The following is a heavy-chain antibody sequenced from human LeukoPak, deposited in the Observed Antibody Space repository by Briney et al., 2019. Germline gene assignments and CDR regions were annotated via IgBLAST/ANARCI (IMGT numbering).Heavy chain of an antibody. CDR2: IYYSGST. D-gene: IGHD2-2*02. CDR1: GGSISSGDYY. J-gene: IGHJ4*02. V-gene: IGHV4-30-4*01. CDR3: ARHRRGDCSSASCYTDY. Sequence: PSETLSLTCTVSGGSISSGDYYWSWIRQPPGKGLEWIGYIYYSGSTYYNPSLKSRVTISVDTSKNQFSLKLSSVTVADTAVYYCARHRRGDCSSASCYTDYWGQGTLVTVSS.